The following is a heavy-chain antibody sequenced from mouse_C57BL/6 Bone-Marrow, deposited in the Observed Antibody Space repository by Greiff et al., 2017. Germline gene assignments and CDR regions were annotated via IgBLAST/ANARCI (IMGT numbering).Heavy chain of an antibody. J-gene: IGHJ2*01. CDR2: LHPRSGRT. CDR3: ARWPYYFDY. CDR1: GYTFTSYW. Sequence: VQLQQPGAELVKPGASVKLSCKASGYTFTSYWMHWVKQRPGQGLEWIGMLHPRSGRTNYNEKFKCKATLTVDTSSSTAYMQLSSLTSEDSAVYYCARWPYYFDYWGQGTTLTVSS. V-gene: IGHV1-64*01.